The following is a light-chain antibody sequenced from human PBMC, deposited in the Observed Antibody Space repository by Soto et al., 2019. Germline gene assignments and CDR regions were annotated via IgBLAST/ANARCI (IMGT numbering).Light chain of an antibody. CDR1: SSDVGGYNY. Sequence: QSALTQPRSVSGSPGQSVTISCTGTSSDVGGYNYVSWYQQHPGKAPKLMIYDVSKRPSGVPDRFSGSKSGNTASLTISGLQAEDEADYYCCSYAGSYVFGNGTMLTVL. J-gene: IGLJ1*01. CDR3: CSYAGSYV. V-gene: IGLV2-11*01. CDR2: DVS.